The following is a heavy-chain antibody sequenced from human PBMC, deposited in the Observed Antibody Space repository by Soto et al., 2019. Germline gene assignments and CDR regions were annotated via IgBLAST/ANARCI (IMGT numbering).Heavy chain of an antibody. D-gene: IGHD4-17*01. CDR1: GGSISSGGYS. V-gene: IGHV4-30-2*01. CDR2: IYHSGST. J-gene: IGHJ5*02. Sequence: SETLSLTCAVSGGSISSGGYSWSWIRQPPGKGLEWIGYIYHSGSTYYNPSLKSRVTISVDRSKNQFSLKLSPVTAADTAVYYCARAIDYFNWFDPWGQGTLVTVSS. CDR3: ARAIDYFNWFDP.